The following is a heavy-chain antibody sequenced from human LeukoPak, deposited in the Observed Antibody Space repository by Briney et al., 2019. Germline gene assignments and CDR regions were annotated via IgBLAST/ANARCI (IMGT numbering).Heavy chain of an antibody. J-gene: IGHJ4*02. CDR1: GFTFSSYA. CDR3: AKGGRSSWGPIDY. V-gene: IGHV3-23*01. CDR2: ISGSGGST. D-gene: IGHD6-6*01. Sequence: QPGGSLRLSCAASGFTFSSYAMSWVRQAPGKGLEWVSAISGSGGSTYYADSVKGRFTISRDNSKNTLYLQMNSLRAEDTAIYYCAKGGRSSWGPIDYWGQGTLVTVSS.